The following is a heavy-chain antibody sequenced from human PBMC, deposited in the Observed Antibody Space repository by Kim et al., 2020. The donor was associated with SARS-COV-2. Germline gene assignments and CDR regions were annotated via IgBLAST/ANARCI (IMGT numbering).Heavy chain of an antibody. CDR2: IKHDGSEK. Sequence: GGSLRLSCAASGFTFSSYCMSWVRQAPGKGLEWVANIKHDGSEKYYVDSVKGRFTNSRDNAKNTLYLQMNSLRAEDTAVYYCAREGTGYYNYYYYYYGVEVWGQETTVTASS. CDR1: GFTFSSYC. J-gene: IGHJ6*02. D-gene: IGHD3-9*01. CDR3: AREGTGYYNYYYYYYGVEV. V-gene: IGHV3-7*03.